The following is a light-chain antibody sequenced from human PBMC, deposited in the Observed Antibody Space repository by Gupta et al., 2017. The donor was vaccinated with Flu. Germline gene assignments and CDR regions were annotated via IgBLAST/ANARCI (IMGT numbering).Light chain of an antibody. CDR3: QQSVNTPGWT. Sequence: SSLSASVGDRVSIICRASQSIGSYLNWYQQKPGKAPQLLIFAASSLQTGVPSRFSGGGSGTEFTLTISSRQPEDFATYFCQQSVNTPGWTFGQGTTLEI. V-gene: IGKV1-39*01. J-gene: IGKJ1*01. CDR2: AAS. CDR1: QSIGSY.